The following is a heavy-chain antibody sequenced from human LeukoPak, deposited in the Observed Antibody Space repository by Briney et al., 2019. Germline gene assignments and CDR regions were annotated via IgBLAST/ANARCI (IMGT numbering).Heavy chain of an antibody. CDR2: IKQDGSEK. J-gene: IGHJ4*02. D-gene: IGHD3-22*01. CDR3: ARGFSGYYYDLFDY. V-gene: IGHV3-7*01. CDR1: GFTFSSYW. Sequence: PGGSLRLSCAASGFTFSSYWMSWVRQAPGKGLEWVANIKQDGSEKYYVDSVKGRFTISRDNAKNSLYLQMNSLRAEDTAVYYCARGFSGYYYDLFDYWGQGTLVTVSP.